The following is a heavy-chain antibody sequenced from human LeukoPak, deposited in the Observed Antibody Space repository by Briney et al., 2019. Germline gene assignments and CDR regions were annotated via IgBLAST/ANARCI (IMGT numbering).Heavy chain of an antibody. CDR3: ARRRTAMEFDY. CDR1: GFTFSSYE. Sequence: GGSLRLSCAASGFTFSSYEMNWVRQAPGKGPEWVSYISSSGSTIYYADSVKGRFTISRDNAKNSLYLQMNSLRAEDTAVYYCARRRTAMEFDYWGQGTLVTVSS. V-gene: IGHV3-48*03. CDR2: ISSSGSTI. J-gene: IGHJ4*02. D-gene: IGHD5-18*01.